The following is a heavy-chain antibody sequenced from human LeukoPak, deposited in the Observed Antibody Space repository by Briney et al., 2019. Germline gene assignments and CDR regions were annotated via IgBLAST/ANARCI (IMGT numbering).Heavy chain of an antibody. J-gene: IGHJ3*02. V-gene: IGHV1-18*01. CDR2: ISAYNGNT. D-gene: IGHD3-10*01. CDR1: GYTFTSYG. Sequence: ASVKVSCKASGYTFTSYGISWVRQAPGQGLEWMGWISAYNGNTNYAQKLQGRVTMTTDTSTSTAYMELRSLRSDDTAVYYCAASDYYGSGSYYNARKGAFDIWGQGTMVTVSS. CDR3: AASDYYGSGSYYNARKGAFDI.